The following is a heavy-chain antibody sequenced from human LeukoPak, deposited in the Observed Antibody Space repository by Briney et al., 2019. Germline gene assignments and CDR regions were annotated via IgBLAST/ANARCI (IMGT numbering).Heavy chain of an antibody. CDR1: GGSISSGGYS. CDR3: ARGTTSFGVVIRAAICWFAP. CDR2: IYHSGST. J-gene: IGHJ5*02. D-gene: IGHD3-3*01. V-gene: IGHV4-30-2*01. Sequence: PSQTLSLTCAVSGGSISSGGYSWSWIRQPPGKGLEWIGYIYHSGSTYFNPSLKSRVTISVDTSKNQFSLNLSSVTAADTAVYYCARGTTSFGVVIRAAICWFAPWGQGTLVTVSS.